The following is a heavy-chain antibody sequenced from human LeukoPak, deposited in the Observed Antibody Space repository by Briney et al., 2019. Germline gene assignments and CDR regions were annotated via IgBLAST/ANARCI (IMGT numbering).Heavy chain of an antibody. CDR2: INSDGSST. Sequence: GGSLRLSCEASGFTFSDYWMHWVRQAPGKGLVWVSRINSDGSSTTYADSVKGRFTISRDNAKNSLYLQMNSLRAEDTAVYYCAELGITMIGGVWGKGTTVTISS. CDR1: GFTFSDYW. V-gene: IGHV3-74*01. D-gene: IGHD3-10*02. J-gene: IGHJ6*04. CDR3: AELGITMIGGV.